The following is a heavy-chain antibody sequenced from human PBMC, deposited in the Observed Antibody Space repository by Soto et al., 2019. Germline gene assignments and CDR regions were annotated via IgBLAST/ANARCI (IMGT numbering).Heavy chain of an antibody. CDR2: INHSGST. CDR3: ARAWYGSGSNGMDV. D-gene: IGHD3-10*01. Sequence: SETLSLTCAVYGGSFSGYYWSWIRQPPGKGLEWIGEINHSGSTNYNPSLKSRVTISVDTSKNQFSLKLSSVTAADTAVYYCARAWYGSGSNGMDVWGQGTTVTVSS. V-gene: IGHV4-34*01. J-gene: IGHJ6*02. CDR1: GGSFSGYY.